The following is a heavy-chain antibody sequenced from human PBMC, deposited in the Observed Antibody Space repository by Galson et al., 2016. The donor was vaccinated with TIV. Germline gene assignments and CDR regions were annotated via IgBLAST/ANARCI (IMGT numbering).Heavy chain of an antibody. V-gene: IGHV3-66*02. CDR3: ARERRHCGNECYLYYDYGMDV. Sequence: SLRLSCAASGLTVCDNYMTWVRRAPGKGLEWVSMIYSGGGTSYADSVRGRFTISRDNSKNTVYLQMNRLRPEDTAVYYCARERRHCGNECYLYYDYGMDVWGQGTTVTVSS. D-gene: IGHD2-21*01. J-gene: IGHJ6*02. CDR2: IYSGGGT. CDR1: GLTVCDNY.